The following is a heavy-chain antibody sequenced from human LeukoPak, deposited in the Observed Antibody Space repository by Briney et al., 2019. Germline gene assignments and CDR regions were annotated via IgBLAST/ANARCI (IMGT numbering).Heavy chain of an antibody. V-gene: IGHV3-30*18. CDR3: AKDRETTASGTFDY. CDR1: GFTFNNYG. CDR2: ISDDGRHK. J-gene: IGHJ4*02. Sequence: PGGSLRLSCAASGFTFNNYGIHYVRQAPGKGLEWVAVISDDGRHKNYADSVKGRFTISRDNSNNTLYLRMNSLRVEDTGVYYCAKDRETTASGTFDYWGQGTLVTVSS. D-gene: IGHD6-13*01.